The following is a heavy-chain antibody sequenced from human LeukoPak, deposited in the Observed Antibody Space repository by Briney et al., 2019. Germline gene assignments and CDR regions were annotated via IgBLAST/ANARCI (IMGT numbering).Heavy chain of an antibody. CDR2: ISGSGDST. Sequence: PGGSLRLSCAASGFTFNTYAMNWVRQAPGKGLEWVSTISGSGDSTYYADSVKGRFTISRDNSKNTLYLQMNSLRVEDTAVYYCAKSPDVAGTGRFDYWGQGTLVTVSS. CDR3: AKSPDVAGTGRFDY. J-gene: IGHJ4*02. D-gene: IGHD6-19*01. V-gene: IGHV3-23*01. CDR1: GFTFNTYA.